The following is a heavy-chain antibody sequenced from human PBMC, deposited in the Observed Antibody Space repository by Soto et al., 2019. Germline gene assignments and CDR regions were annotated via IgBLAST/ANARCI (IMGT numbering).Heavy chain of an antibody. D-gene: IGHD1-26*01. CDR3: ASNSGAGVAPSSYYYYYGMDV. V-gene: IGHV1-69*06. CDR2: IIPIFGTA. CDR1: GGTFSSYA. Sequence: QVQLVQSGAEVKKPGSSVKVSCKASGGTFSSYAISWVRQAPGQGLEWMGGIIPIFGTANYAQKFQGRVTITADKSTSTAYMELSSLRSEDTAVYYCASNSGAGVAPSSYYYYYGMDVWGQGTTVTVTS. J-gene: IGHJ6*02.